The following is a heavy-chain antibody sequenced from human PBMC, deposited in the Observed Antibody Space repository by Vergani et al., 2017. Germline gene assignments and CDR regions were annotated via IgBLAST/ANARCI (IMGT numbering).Heavy chain of an antibody. CDR3: AREAIAVAGTGNYYYYYMDV. CDR2: IYSGGST. J-gene: IGHJ6*03. D-gene: IGHD6-19*01. V-gene: IGHV3-53*01. CDR1: GFTVSSNY. Sequence: EVQLVESGGGLIQPGGSLRLSCAASGFTVSSNYMSWVRQAPGKGLEWVSVIYSGGSTYYADSVKGRFTISRDNSKNTLYLQMNSLRAEDTAVYYCAREAIAVAGTGNYYYYYMDVWGKGTTVTVSS.